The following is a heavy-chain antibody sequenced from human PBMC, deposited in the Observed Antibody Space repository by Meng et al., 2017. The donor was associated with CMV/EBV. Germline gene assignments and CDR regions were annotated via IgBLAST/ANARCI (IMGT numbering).Heavy chain of an antibody. CDR1: GFTFSSYA. CDR2: ISYDGSNK. V-gene: IGHV3-30-3*01. CDR3: ARDRKAAAKGYYYGMDV. D-gene: IGHD2-2*01. J-gene: IGHJ6*02. Sequence: GESLKISCAASGFTFSSYAMRWVRQAPGKGLEWVAVISYDGSNKYYADSVKGRFTISRDNSKNTLYLQMNSLRAEDTAVYYCARDRKAAAKGYYYGMDVWGQGTTVTVSS.